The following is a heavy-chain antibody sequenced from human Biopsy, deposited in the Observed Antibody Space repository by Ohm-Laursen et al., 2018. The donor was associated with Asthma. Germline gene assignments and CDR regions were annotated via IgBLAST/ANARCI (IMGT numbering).Heavy chain of an antibody. V-gene: IGHV1-24*01. CDR2: HDHEEGGT. J-gene: IGHJ4*02. CDR3: ASDFPKDYVRYNFQF. CDR1: GYSLTDLS. D-gene: IGHD4-17*01. Sequence: SVKVSCKLSGYSLTDLSVHWVRQAPGQGLEWMGGHDHEEGGTVNARRFQGRVTMTEDTSTDTAYMELSSLSSDDTAVYYCASDFPKDYVRYNFQFWGQGTLVTVSS.